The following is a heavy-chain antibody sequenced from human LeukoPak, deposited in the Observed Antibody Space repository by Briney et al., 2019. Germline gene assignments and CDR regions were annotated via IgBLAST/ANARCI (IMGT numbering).Heavy chain of an antibody. V-gene: IGHV3-13*01. CDR1: GFRFSSYD. D-gene: IGHD2-15*01. J-gene: IGHJ2*01. CDR3: VRGDCSGGGCDRTPYSYFDL. CDR2: IGTGGDT. Sequence: PGGSLRLSCAASGFRFSSYDMHWVRQATGRGLEWVSAIGTGGDTHYPGSVKGRFIISREYGKNSVYLQMNSLRAGDTAVYFCVRGDCSGGGCDRTPYSYFDLWGRGTLVSVSS.